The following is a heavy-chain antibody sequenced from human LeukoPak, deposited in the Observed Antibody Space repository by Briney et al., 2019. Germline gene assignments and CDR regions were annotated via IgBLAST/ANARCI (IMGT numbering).Heavy chain of an antibody. V-gene: IGHV1-2*02. J-gene: IGHJ3*02. Sequence: ASVKVSCKASGYTFTGYYMHWVRQAPGQGLEWMGWINPNSGGTNYAQKFQGRVTMTRDTSISTAYMELSRLRSDDTAVYYCVRLRLGEFDAFDIWGQGTMVTVSS. CDR1: GYTFTGYY. CDR2: INPNSGGT. CDR3: VRLRLGEFDAFDI. D-gene: IGHD3-16*01.